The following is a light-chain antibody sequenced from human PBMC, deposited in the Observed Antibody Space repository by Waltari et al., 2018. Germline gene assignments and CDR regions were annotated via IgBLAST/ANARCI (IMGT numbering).Light chain of an antibody. CDR2: DTS. J-gene: IGKJ1*01. CDR1: QAVSRF. V-gene: IGKV3-20*01. CDR3: QKYGSLPAT. Sequence: EIVLTQSPGTLSLSPGERATLSCRASQAVSRFLALYQQTPGQAPRLLIYDTSTRATGIPDRFSGSGSGTDFSLTISRLEPEDFAVYYCQKYGSLPATFGQGTKVEIK.